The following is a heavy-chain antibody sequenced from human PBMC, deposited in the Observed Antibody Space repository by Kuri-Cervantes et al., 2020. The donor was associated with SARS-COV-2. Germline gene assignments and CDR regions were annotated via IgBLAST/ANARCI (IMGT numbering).Heavy chain of an antibody. Sequence: SCKASGYTFTAYDMHWVRQATGKGLEWVSAIGTAGDTYYPGSVKGRFTISRENAKNSLYLQMNSLRAEDTAVYYCARGDLGYCSGGSCYNWFDPWGQGTLVTVSS. D-gene: IGHD2-15*01. CDR1: GYTFTAYD. CDR3: ARGDLGYCSGGSCYNWFDP. J-gene: IGHJ5*02. CDR2: IGTAGDT. V-gene: IGHV3-13*01.